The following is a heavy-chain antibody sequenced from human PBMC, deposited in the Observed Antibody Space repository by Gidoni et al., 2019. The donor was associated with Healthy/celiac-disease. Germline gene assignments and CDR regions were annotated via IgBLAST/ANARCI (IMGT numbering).Heavy chain of an antibody. CDR1: GFTFSSYS. Sequence: EVQLLESGGGLVQPGGSLRLSCAASGFTFSSYSMSSVRQAPGKGLEWVSAISGSGGSTYYADSVKGRFTISRDNSKNTLYLQMNSLRAEDTAVYYCAKFDIWVSHDYGDSPATYGMDVWGQGTTVTVSS. V-gene: IGHV3-23*01. CDR2: ISGSGGST. CDR3: AKFDIWVSHDYGDSPATYGMDV. D-gene: IGHD4-17*01. J-gene: IGHJ6*02.